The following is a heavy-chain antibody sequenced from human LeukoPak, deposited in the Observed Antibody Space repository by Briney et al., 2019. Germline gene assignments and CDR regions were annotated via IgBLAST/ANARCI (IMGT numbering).Heavy chain of an antibody. CDR2: ISYDGSNK. Sequence: PGRSLRLSCAASGFTFSSYAMHWVRQAPGKGLEWVAVISYDGSNKYYADSVKGRFTISRDNSKNTLYLQMNSLRAEDTAVYYCARGYGYDLLYYFDYWGQGTLVTVSS. CDR3: ARGYGYDLLYYFDY. CDR1: GFTFSSYA. V-gene: IGHV3-30-3*01. D-gene: IGHD5-12*01. J-gene: IGHJ4*02.